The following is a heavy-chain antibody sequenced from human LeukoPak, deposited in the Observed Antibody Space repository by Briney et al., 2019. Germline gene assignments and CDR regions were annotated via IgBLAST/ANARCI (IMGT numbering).Heavy chain of an antibody. CDR2: ISSTSAYI. J-gene: IGHJ5*01. CDR1: GFALKSYS. Sequence: PGGSLRLSCAGSGFALKSYSLSWVRQAPGKGLEWVSSISSTSAYIYYADSVKGRFTISRDNVDNVVYLQMNSLGAEDTAVYYRARVAVSGPTGWFDSWGQGTLVIVSS. V-gene: IGHV3-21*01. D-gene: IGHD2-8*02. CDR3: ARVAVSGPTGWFDS.